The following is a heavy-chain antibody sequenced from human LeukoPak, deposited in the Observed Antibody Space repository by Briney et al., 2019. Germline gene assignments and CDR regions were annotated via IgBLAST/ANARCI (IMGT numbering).Heavy chain of an antibody. Sequence: ASVKVSCKASGYTFTGNYIHRVRQAPGQGLEWLGRINTLSGGTNYAQQFQGRVTMTRDTSISTAYMELSSLRSDATAMYYCARDSVDKGFDIWGQGTMVTVSS. CDR1: GYTFTGNY. V-gene: IGHV1-2*02. J-gene: IGHJ3*02. CDR3: ARDSVDKGFDI. CDR2: INTLSGGT.